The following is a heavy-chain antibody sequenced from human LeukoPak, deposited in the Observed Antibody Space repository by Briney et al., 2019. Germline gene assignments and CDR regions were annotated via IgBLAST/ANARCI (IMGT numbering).Heavy chain of an antibody. V-gene: IGHV3-30*04. Sequence: GTSLRLSCAASGFTFSRHPMHWVRQAPGKGLEWVAVIVYDGSEKYYKESVKGRFTISRDNSKNTLYLQMDGLRPEDTAVYYCASATLRCSGGSCYEMDVWGKGTTVTVSS. CDR1: GFTFSRHP. CDR2: IVYDGSEK. D-gene: IGHD2-15*01. J-gene: IGHJ6*04. CDR3: ASATLRCSGGSCYEMDV.